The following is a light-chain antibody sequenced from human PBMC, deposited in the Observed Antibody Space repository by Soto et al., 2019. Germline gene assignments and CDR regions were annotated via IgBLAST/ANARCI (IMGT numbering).Light chain of an antibody. CDR2: DAL. J-gene: IGKJ2*01. V-gene: IGKV1-5*01. Sequence: DIQMTQSPSTLSASVGDRVTITCRASQSISSRLAWYQKKPGKAPKLLIYDALNLESGVPSRFSCSVSGTEFTLSIGSLQPDDFANYYCQQYDTYFRYTFGQGTKLEIK. CDR3: QQYDTYFRYT. CDR1: QSISSR.